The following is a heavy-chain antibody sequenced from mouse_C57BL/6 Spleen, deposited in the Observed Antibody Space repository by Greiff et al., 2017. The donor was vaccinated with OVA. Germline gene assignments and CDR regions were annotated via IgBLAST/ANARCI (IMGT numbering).Heavy chain of an antibody. CDR1: GFTFSSYA. J-gene: IGHJ4*01. V-gene: IGHV5-4*01. CDR3: ARDWGVYAMDY. Sequence: EVQRVESGGGLVKPGGSLKLSCAASGFTFSSYAMSWVRQTPEKRLEWVATISDGGSYTYYPDNVKGRFTISRDNAKNNLYLQMSHLKSEDTAMYYCARDWGVYAMDYWGQGTSVTVSS. CDR2: ISDGGSYT.